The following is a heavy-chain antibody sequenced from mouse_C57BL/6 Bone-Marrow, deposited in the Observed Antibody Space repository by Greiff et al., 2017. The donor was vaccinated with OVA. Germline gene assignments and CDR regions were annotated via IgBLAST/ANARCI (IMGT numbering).Heavy chain of an antibody. CDR2: ICSGGSK. CDR1: GFSLTSYG. CDR3: ARGRSYYFDD. D-gene: IGHD1-1*01. J-gene: IGHJ2*01. V-gene: IGHV2-2*01. Sequence: QVQLKESGPGLVQPSQSLSITCTVSGFSLTSYGVHWVRQSPGKGLEWLGVICSGGSKDYNAAFISRLTISKDNSKSQVFFKMNSLQADDTAIYYCARGRSYYFDDWGQGTTLTVSS.